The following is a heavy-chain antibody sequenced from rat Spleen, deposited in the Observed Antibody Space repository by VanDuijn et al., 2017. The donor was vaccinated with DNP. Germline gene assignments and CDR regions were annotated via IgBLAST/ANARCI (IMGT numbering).Heavy chain of an antibody. V-gene: IGHV5-29*01. Sequence: EVQLVESDGGLVQPGRSLKLSCAASGFTFSKYGMAWVRQAPTKGLEWVASITYDGSDTYYRDSVKGRFTISSDNAKSTLYLQMNSLRSEATATFYGATGPLGAGYWGQGVMVTVSS. CDR3: ATGPLGAGY. J-gene: IGHJ2*01. CDR2: ITYDGSDT. D-gene: IGHD5-1*01. CDR1: GFTFSKYG.